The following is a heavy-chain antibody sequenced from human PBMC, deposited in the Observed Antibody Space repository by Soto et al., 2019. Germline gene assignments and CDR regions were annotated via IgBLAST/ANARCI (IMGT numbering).Heavy chain of an antibody. Sequence: PGGSLRLSCADSGFTFSTYAMSWVRQAPGKGLEWVSTIGESGTNTYYADSVKGRFTISRDNAKNMLYLQMNSLRAEDTAVYYCAGGDRGAFDLWGQGTMITVSS. J-gene: IGHJ3*01. CDR3: AGGDRGAFDL. CDR1: GFTFSTYA. CDR2: IGESGTNT. V-gene: IGHV3-23*01. D-gene: IGHD2-21*02.